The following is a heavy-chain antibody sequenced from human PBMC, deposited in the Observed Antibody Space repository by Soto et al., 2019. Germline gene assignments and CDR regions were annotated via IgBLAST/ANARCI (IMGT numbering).Heavy chain of an antibody. CDR1: GGSVNSDSYY. Sequence: QVQLQESGPGLVKPSEALSLTCTVSGGSVNSDSYYWTWIRQPPGKRLEGIGSLYYSGSTNYNPSLKSRVTISVDTSKNQFSLKLSSVTAADTAVYFCASESREFSASGGLDVWGQGTTVTVSS. CDR2: LYYSGST. J-gene: IGHJ6*02. V-gene: IGHV4-61*01. CDR3: ASESREFSASGGLDV. D-gene: IGHD3-10*01.